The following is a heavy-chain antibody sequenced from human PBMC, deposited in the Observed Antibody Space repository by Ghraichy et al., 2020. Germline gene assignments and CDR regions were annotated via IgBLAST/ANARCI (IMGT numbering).Heavy chain of an antibody. CDR2: ISQNADYI. J-gene: IGHJ4*02. D-gene: IGHD3-16*01. Sequence: GGSLRLSCAASAFTFRDHYMGWIRQAPGKGLEWVSYISQNADYIYYTDSVRGRFTTSRDNAKSSLFLQMNSLTAEDTAVYYCAREMLILYGVPDYWGQGTLVTVSS. CDR3: AREMLILYGVPDY. V-gene: IGHV3-11*01. CDR1: AFTFRDHY.